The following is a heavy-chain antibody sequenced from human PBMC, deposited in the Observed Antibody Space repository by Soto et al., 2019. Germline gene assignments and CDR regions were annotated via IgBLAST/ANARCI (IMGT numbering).Heavy chain of an antibody. D-gene: IGHD3-10*02. CDR3: AKLVRDDVRRSDLDH. Sequence: PSETLSLTCTVSGDSITASYSNCAWIRQPPGEGLEWIGTFYCSGTTSQNPPLRSRITISGDTSRNQFSLNLRSVTAADSGVYYCAKLVRDDVRRSDLDHWGQGTLVTVSS. CDR2: FYCSGTT. J-gene: IGHJ4*02. CDR1: GDSITASYSN. V-gene: IGHV4-39*01.